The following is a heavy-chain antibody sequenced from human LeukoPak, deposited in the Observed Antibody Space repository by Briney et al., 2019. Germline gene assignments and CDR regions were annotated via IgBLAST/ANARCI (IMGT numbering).Heavy chain of an antibody. CDR1: GFTFSSYG. J-gene: IGHJ1*01. CDR3: AKEGSIAVAGYADYFQH. Sequence: PGRSLRLSCAASGFTFSSYGMHWVRQAPGKGLEWVAVISYDGSNKYYADSVKGRFTISRDNSKNTLYLQMNSLRAEDTAVYYCAKEGSIAVAGYADYFQHWGQGTLVTVSS. CDR2: ISYDGSNK. D-gene: IGHD6-19*01. V-gene: IGHV3-30*18.